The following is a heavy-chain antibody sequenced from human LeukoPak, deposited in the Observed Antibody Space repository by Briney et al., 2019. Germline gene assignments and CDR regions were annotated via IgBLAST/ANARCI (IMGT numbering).Heavy chain of an antibody. CDR3: ARGSTMVSDY. J-gene: IGHJ4*02. Sequence: GGSLRLSCAASGFTFDDYGMSWVRQVAGQWLEWVSGIDWNGASTGYADSVKGRFTISRDDAKKSLYLQMNSLRAEDTALYYCARGSTMVSDYWGQGTLVTVSS. CDR1: GFTFDDYG. V-gene: IGHV3-20*04. CDR2: IDWNGAST. D-gene: IGHD3-10*01.